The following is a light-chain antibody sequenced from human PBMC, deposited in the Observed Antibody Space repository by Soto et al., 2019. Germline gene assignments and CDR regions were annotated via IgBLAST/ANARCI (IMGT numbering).Light chain of an antibody. Sequence: QSVLTQPPSASGSPGQSVTISCTGTSGDIGSYNYVSWYQQHPGKAPKLIIYEVTKRPSGVPARFSGSKSGNTASLTVSGLQTEDEADYYCNSYAGSSNVGSVFGGGTKLTVL. J-gene: IGLJ2*01. CDR2: EVT. CDR1: SGDIGSYNY. V-gene: IGLV2-8*01. CDR3: NSYAGSSNVGSV.